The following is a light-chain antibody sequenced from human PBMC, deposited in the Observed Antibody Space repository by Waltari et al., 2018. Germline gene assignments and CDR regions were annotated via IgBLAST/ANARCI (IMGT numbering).Light chain of an antibody. V-gene: IGLV8-61*01. J-gene: IGLJ3*02. CDR1: SGSPSTTSY. CDR2: KSN. CDR3: LLYMGGGIWV. Sequence: QTVVTQEPSLSVSPGGTVTLTCALSSGSPSTTSYASWYQQTPGLAPRTLSYKSNTRSSGFPYRFSGSIFGNKAALTITGAQADDESDYYCLLYMGGGIWVFGGGTKLTVI.